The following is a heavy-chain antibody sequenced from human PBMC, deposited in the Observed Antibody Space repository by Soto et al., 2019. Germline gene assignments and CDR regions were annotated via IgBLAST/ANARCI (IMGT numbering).Heavy chain of an antibody. Sequence: GGSLRLSCAASGFTFSSYGMHWVRQAPGKGLEWVAVIWYDGSNKYYADSVKGRFTISRDNSKNTLYLQMNSLRAEDTAVYYCARDRSLIVGATYYFDYWGQGTLVTVSS. J-gene: IGHJ4*02. CDR1: GFTFSSYG. D-gene: IGHD1-26*01. CDR3: ARDRSLIVGATYYFDY. CDR2: IWYDGSNK. V-gene: IGHV3-33*01.